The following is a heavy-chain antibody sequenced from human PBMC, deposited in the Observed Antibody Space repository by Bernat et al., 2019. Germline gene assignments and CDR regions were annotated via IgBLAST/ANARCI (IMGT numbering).Heavy chain of an antibody. CDR3: GRDCCTAASPGSWFDP. Sequence: QVRLVQAGAEVKKPGASMKVSCKASGYRFTDFALHWVRQAPGQGLEWMGWINTDTGKTKYSPKFQGRVAITRDTSASTAYMELSSLRSEDTAIYYCGRDCCTAASPGSWFDPRGQGILVTVSS. CDR2: INTDTGKT. D-gene: IGHD3-10*01. CDR1: GYRFTDFA. J-gene: IGHJ5*02. V-gene: IGHV1-3*04.